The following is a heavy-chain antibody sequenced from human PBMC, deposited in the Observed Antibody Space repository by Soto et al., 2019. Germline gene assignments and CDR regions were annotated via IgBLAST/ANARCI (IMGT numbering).Heavy chain of an antibody. CDR2: ISWNGVSI. CDR1: GFTFNDYA. J-gene: IGHJ4*02. CDR3: IKDKCTSCFYFDY. V-gene: IGHV3-9*01. Sequence: LRLSCVASGFTFNDYAMHWVRQAPGKGLEWVSGISWNGVSIGYADSVKGRFTISRDNAKNSLYLQMNSLRPEDTALYYCIKDKCTSCFYFDYWGQGTLVTVSS. D-gene: IGHD2-2*01.